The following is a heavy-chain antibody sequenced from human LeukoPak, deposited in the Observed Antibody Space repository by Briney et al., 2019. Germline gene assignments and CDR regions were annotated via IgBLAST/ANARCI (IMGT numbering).Heavy chain of an antibody. J-gene: IGHJ6*03. Sequence: PGGSLRLSCAASGFTFSSYWMSWVRQAPGKGLEWVANIKQDGSEKYYVDSVKGRFTISGDNAKNSLYLQMNSLRAEDTAVYYCARDRRRGYYYMDVWGKGTTVTVSS. D-gene: IGHD2/OR15-2a*01. V-gene: IGHV3-7*01. CDR3: ARDRRRGYYYMDV. CDR1: GFTFSSYW. CDR2: IKQDGSEK.